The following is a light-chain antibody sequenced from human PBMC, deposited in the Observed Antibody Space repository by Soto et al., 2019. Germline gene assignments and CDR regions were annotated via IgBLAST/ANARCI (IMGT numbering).Light chain of an antibody. CDR3: QQYYSSPRT. V-gene: IGKV1-9*01. J-gene: IGKJ1*01. CDR2: AAS. CDR1: QGVTKY. Sequence: TQSPATLSSSVGDRATLTCRASQGVTKYLAWYQQKPGQAPRLLIYAASTMQSGIPSRFSGSGSGTDFTLTISSLQPEDFATYYCQQYYSSPRTFGQGTKVDI.